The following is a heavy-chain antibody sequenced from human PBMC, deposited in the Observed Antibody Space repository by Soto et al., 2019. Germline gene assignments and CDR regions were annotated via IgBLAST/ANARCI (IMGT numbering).Heavy chain of an antibody. V-gene: IGHV1-18*01. J-gene: IGHJ2*01. CDR1: GYTFTNYG. D-gene: IGHD2-15*01. Sequence: QVQLVQSGSEVKKPGASVKVSCKASGYTFTNYGMSWVRQAPGQGLEWMGWISAYNGNTNHAQNFQGRVTMTTDTSPNTAYMELRSLRSDDTAVYYCARCYCSVGSCYSCWHFDLWGRGALVTVSS. CDR3: ARCYCSVGSCYSCWHFDL. CDR2: ISAYNGNT.